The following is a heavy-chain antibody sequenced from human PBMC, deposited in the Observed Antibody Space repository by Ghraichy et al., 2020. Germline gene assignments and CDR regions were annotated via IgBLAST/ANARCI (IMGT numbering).Heavy chain of an antibody. D-gene: IGHD5-12*01. J-gene: IGHJ5*02. Sequence: ESLNISCAASGFTVSNNYMNWVRQAPGKGLEWVSVIYSGGDTYYADSVKGRFTISRDNSKNTLYLQMHSLRAEDTAVYYCARGDLWLFDPWGQGTLVTVSS. CDR2: IYSGGDT. CDR3: ARGDLWLFDP. CDR1: GFTVSNNY. V-gene: IGHV3-66*01.